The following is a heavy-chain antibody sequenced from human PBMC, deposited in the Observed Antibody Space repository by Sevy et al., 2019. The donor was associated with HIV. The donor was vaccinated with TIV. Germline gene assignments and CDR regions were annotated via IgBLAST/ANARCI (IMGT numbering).Heavy chain of an antibody. CDR2: ISSNSGYI. D-gene: IGHD1-1*01. V-gene: IGHV3-21*01. Sequence: GGSLRLSCAASGFTFSSYRMTWGRQAPGKGLEWVSCISSNSGYINYADSVKGRFTISRDNAKNLLFLQMDSLRAEDTAVYYCARAVLEISTWRSDYWGQGTLVTVSS. J-gene: IGHJ4*02. CDR1: GFTFSSYR. CDR3: ARAVLEISTWRSDY.